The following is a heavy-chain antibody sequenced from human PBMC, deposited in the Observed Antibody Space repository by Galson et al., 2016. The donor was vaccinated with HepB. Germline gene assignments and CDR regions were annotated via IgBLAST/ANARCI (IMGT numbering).Heavy chain of an antibody. V-gene: IGHV3-30*03. Sequence: SLRLSCAASGFSFSRFAMHWVRQAPGKGLEWVALISYDGTTQFSADSLKGRFTISRDNSKNTLYLQMNSLRVEDTAVYYCACPTGGNWTDYWGQGTLVTVSS. J-gene: IGHJ4*02. D-gene: IGHD1-1*01. CDR1: GFSFSRFA. CDR2: ISYDGTTQ. CDR3: ACPTGGNWTDY.